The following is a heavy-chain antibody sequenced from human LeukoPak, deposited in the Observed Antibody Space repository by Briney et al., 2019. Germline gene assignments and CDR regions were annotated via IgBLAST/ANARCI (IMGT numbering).Heavy chain of an antibody. J-gene: IGHJ4*02. Sequence: ASVKVSCKASGYTFTDYYIHWVRQAPGQGLEWMGWIIPNSGDKNYAQKFQGRATMTRDTSISTAYMELTSLRYDDAAVYYCARSACSRTTCPDYWGQGTLVTISS. V-gene: IGHV1-2*02. CDR2: IIPNSGDK. D-gene: IGHD2-2*01. CDR3: ARSACSRTTCPDY. CDR1: GYTFTDYY.